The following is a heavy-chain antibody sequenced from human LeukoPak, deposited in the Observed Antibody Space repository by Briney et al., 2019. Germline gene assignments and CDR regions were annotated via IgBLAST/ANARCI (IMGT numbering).Heavy chain of an antibody. Sequence: SETLSLTCTVSGGSISSSSYYWGWIRQPPGKGLEWIGSIYYSGSTYYNPSLKSRVTISVDTSKNQFSLKLSSVTAADTAVYYCARVWGVIITDAYWFDPWGQGTLVTVSS. D-gene: IGHD3-10*01. V-gene: IGHV4-39*01. CDR2: IYYSGST. CDR1: GGSISSSSYY. CDR3: ARVWGVIITDAYWFDP. J-gene: IGHJ5*02.